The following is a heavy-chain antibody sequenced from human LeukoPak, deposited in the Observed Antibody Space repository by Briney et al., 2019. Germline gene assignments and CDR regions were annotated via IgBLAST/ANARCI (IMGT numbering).Heavy chain of an antibody. J-gene: IGHJ6*02. Sequence: EASVKVSCKASGYTFTSYAMNWVRQAPGQGLEWMGWINTNTGNPTYAQGFTGRFVFSLDTSVSTAYLQISSLKAEDTAVYYCARDTDTIVVVVAAMFYYGMDVWGQGTTVTVSS. V-gene: IGHV7-4-1*02. CDR1: GYTFTSYA. D-gene: IGHD2-15*01. CDR3: ARDTDTIVVVVAAMFYYGMDV. CDR2: INTNTGNP.